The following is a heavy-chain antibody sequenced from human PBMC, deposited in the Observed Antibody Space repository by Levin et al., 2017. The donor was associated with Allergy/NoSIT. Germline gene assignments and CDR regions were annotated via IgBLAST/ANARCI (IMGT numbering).Heavy chain of an antibody. J-gene: IGHJ3*02. V-gene: IGHV3-30*18. Sequence: GESLKISCAASGFTFSSYGMHWVRQAPGKGLEWVAVISYDGSNKYYADSVKGRFTISRDNSKNTLYLQMNSLRAEDTAVYYCAKDLWQWLDNDAFDIWGQGTMVTVSS. D-gene: IGHD6-19*01. CDR3: AKDLWQWLDNDAFDI. CDR2: ISYDGSNK. CDR1: GFTFSSYG.